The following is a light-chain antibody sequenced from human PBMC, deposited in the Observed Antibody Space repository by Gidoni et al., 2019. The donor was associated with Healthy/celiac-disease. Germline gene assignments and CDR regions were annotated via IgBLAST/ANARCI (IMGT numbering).Light chain of an antibody. CDR3: QRYYSTPQT. J-gene: IGKJ2*01. CDR1: QSVLYSSNNKNN. CDR2: WAS. Sequence: DIVMTQPPDSLAVSLGERATINCKSSQSVLYSSNNKNNLAWYQQKPGQPPKLLIYWASTRESGVPDRFSGGGSGTDFTLTISSLQAEDVAVYYCQRYYSTPQTFGQGTKLEIK. V-gene: IGKV4-1*01.